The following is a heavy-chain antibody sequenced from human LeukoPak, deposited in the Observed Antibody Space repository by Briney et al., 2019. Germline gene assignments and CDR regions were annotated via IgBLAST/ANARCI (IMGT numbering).Heavy chain of an antibody. CDR1: GYTSTDYY. CDR2: INPNSGGT. J-gene: IGHJ1*01. D-gene: IGHD3-22*01. V-gene: IGHV1-2*02. Sequence: ASVKVSCKTSGYTSTDYYMHWVRQAPGQGLEWMGWINPNSGGTNYAQKFQGRVTMTRDTSISTAYMELSRLRSDDTAVYYCAREDLYYYDSSGSEYFQHWGQGTLVTVSS. CDR3: AREDLYYYDSSGSEYFQH.